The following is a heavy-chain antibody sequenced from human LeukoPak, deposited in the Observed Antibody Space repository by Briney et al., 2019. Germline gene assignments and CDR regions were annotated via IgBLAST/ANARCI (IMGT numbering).Heavy chain of an antibody. CDR2: IIPILGIA. CDR3: ARLVGATGKLDY. V-gene: IGHV1-69*04. D-gene: IGHD1-26*01. J-gene: IGHJ4*02. Sequence: SVKVSCKASGGTFSSYAISWVRQAPGQGLEWMGRIIPILGIANYAQKFQGRVTITADKSTSTAYMELSSLRSEDTAVYYCARLVGATGKLDYWGQGTLVTVSS. CDR1: GGTFSSYA.